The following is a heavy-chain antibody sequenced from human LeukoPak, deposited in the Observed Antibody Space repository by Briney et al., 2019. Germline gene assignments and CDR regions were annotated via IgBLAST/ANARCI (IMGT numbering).Heavy chain of an antibody. J-gene: IGHJ6*03. CDR2: IGSSGSYI. V-gene: IGHV3-21*01. CDR3: ARDRALVSMVRGVMGYFYYYMDV. D-gene: IGHD3-10*01. CDR1: GFTFSSYH. Sequence: PGGSLRLSCEVSGFTFSSYHMNWVRQAPGKGLEWVSSIGSSGSYIYYADSLTGRFTISRDNAKNSLYLEMNSLRAEDTAVYYCARDRALVSMVRGVMGYFYYYMDVWGKGTTVTISS.